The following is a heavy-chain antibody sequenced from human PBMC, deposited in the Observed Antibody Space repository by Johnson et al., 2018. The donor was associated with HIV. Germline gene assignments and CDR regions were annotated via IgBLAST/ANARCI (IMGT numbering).Heavy chain of an antibody. CDR1: GFTFSSYG. D-gene: IGHD1-1*01. CDR3: ARDMAQLELFAFDI. V-gene: IGHV3-33*01. J-gene: IGHJ3*02. Sequence: VQLVESGGGVVQPGRSLRLSCAASGFTFSSYGMHWVRQAPGKGLEWVAVIWYDGSNKYFADSVKGRFTISRDNSKNTLYLQMNSLRAEDTALYYCARDMAQLELFAFDIWGQGTMVTVSS. CDR2: IWYDGSNK.